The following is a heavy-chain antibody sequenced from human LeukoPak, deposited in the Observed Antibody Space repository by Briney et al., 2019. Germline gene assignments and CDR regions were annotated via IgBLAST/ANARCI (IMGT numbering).Heavy chain of an antibody. CDR1: GGPMSSYY. CDR2: IYDSGST. Sequence: SETLFLTCTVPGGPMSSYYRSSSRQTPAWGQERLGYIYDSGSTNYNPSLKSRVTISVDTSKNQVSLNLSSVTAADTAVHYCARHGGSWTFDYWGQGTLVTVSS. V-gene: IGHV4-59*08. J-gene: IGHJ4*02. CDR3: ARHGGSWTFDY. D-gene: IGHD6-13*01.